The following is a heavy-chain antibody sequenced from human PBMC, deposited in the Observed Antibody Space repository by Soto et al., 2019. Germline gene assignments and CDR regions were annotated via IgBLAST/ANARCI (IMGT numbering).Heavy chain of an antibody. Sequence: GGSLRLSCAASGFTFSTYGMHWVRQAPGKGLEWVAVISYDGSNKYYVDSVKGRFTISRDNSRNTLYLQMNSLRHEDAAVYYCARSRSGAVADSFDFWGQGTLVTVSS. CDR2: ISYDGSNK. CDR1: GFTFSTYG. CDR3: ARSRSGAVADSFDF. J-gene: IGHJ4*02. V-gene: IGHV3-30*03. D-gene: IGHD3-10*01.